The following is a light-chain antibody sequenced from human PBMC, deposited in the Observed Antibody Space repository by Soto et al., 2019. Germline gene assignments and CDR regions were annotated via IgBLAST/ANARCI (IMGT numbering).Light chain of an antibody. CDR3: QQYGNSPWT. CDR1: QTVDHAY. J-gene: IGKJ1*01. Sequence: VLTQSPGTLSLSLGDRATLSCRASQTVDHAYVAWYQQRPGQAPSLLIYGASTRATDIPERFSGSGSGTDFTLTISRLEPEDSAVYYRQQYGNSPWTFGQGTKVEIK. V-gene: IGKV3-20*01. CDR2: GAS.